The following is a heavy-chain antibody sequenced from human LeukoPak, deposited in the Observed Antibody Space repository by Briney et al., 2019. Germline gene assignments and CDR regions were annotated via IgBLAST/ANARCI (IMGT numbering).Heavy chain of an antibody. V-gene: IGHV4-59*01. CDR1: GGSIGSYY. CDR3: ARSLLAYYDFWSGNYGFDP. CDR2: IYYSGST. Sequence: KPSETLSLTCTVSGGSIGSYYWSWIRQPPGKGLEWIGYIYYSGSTNYNPSLKSRVTISVDTSKNQFSLKLSSVTAADTAVYYCARSLLAYYDFWSGNYGFDPWGQGTLVTVSS. J-gene: IGHJ5*02. D-gene: IGHD3-3*01.